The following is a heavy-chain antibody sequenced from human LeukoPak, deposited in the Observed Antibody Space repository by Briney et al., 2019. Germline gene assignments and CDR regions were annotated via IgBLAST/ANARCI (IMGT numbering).Heavy chain of an antibody. Sequence: GASVQVSCKVSGYTLTELSTHCVRPAPGKGLEWMGGIDPEDGETIYAQKFQGRVTMHEDPSTDRAYMELSSLRSEDTAVYSCATRPIYDNSGDYYYFDGWGQGTLVTVSS. J-gene: IGHJ4*02. CDR2: IDPEDGET. CDR3: ATRPIYDNSGDYYYFDG. V-gene: IGHV1-24*01. CDR1: GYTLTELS. D-gene: IGHD3-22*01.